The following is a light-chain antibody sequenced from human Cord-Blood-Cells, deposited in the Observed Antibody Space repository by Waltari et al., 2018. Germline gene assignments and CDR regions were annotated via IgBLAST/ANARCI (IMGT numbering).Light chain of an antibody. CDR2: DVS. J-gene: IGLJ1*01. CDR3: SSYTSSSTLV. Sequence: QSALTQPASVSGSPGQSITLSCTGTSSDVGGYNYVSWYQQHPGKAPKLMIYDVSKRPSGVSKRFSGSKSGNTASRTISGLQAEDEADYYCSSYTSSSTLVFGTGTKVTVL. CDR1: SSDVGGYNY. V-gene: IGLV2-14*01.